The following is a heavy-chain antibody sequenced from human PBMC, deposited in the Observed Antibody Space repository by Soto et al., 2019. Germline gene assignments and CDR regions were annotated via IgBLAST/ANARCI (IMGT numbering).Heavy chain of an antibody. CDR2: ISGSGGST. CDR3: AKDQPTIVVVPAAPDAFDI. D-gene: IGHD2-2*01. V-gene: IGHV3-23*01. Sequence: GGSLRLSCAASGFTFSSYAMSWVRQAPGKGLEWVSAISGSGGSTYYADSVKGRFTISRDNSKNTLYLQMNSLRAEDTAVYYCAKDQPTIVVVPAAPDAFDIWGQGTMVTVSS. CDR1: GFTFSSYA. J-gene: IGHJ3*02.